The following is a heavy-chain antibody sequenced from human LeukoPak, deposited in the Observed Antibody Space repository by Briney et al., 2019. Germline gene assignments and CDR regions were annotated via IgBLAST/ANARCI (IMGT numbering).Heavy chain of an antibody. CDR2: INSDGSA. J-gene: IGHJ3*02. V-gene: IGHV3-66*01. D-gene: IGHD5-18*01. Sequence: GGSPRLSCAASGFLVSSNYMSWVRQAAGKGLEWVSLINSDGSAYYADSVKGRFTTFRDNFKNTLFLQMNSLRAEDTALYYCARRERLGYSYGRGTLDIWGQGTMVTVSS. CDR3: ARRERLGYSYGRGTLDI. CDR1: GFLVSSNY.